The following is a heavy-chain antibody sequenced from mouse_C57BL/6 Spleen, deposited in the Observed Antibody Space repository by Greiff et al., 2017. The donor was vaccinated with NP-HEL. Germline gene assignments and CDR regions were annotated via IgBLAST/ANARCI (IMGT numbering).Heavy chain of an antibody. CDR3: TASPTVVGPYYFDY. Sequence: QVQLQQSGAELVRPGASVTLSCKASGYTFTDYEMHWVKQTPVHGLEWIGAIDPETGGTAYNQKFKGKAILTADKSSSTAYMELRSLTSEDSAVYYCTASPTVVGPYYFDYWGQGTTLTVSS. CDR2: IDPETGGT. J-gene: IGHJ2*01. D-gene: IGHD1-1*01. V-gene: IGHV1-15*01. CDR1: GYTFTDYE.